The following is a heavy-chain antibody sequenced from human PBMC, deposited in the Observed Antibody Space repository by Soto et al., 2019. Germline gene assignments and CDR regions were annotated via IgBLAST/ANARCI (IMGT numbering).Heavy chain of an antibody. CDR1: GFSLNTGGGG. Sequence: QITLKESGPTLGKPTQTLTLTCTLSGFSLNTGGGGVVWSRPPPVKALEWLALIYWNDDKLYSPSLKSRLTITKDTSRKQVVLKITNMDPVDTATYYCERIPNWGMEGMGACGPGTTVTVSS. CDR2: IYWNDDK. J-gene: IGHJ6*02. D-gene: IGHD7-27*01. V-gene: IGHV2-5*01. CDR3: ERIPNWGMEGMGA.